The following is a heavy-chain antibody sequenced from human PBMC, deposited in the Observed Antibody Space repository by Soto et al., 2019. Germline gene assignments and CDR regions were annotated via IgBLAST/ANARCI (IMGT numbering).Heavy chain of an antibody. CDR2: IYHSGIT. J-gene: IGHJ5*02. V-gene: IGHV4-30-2*01. Sequence: TLSLTCSVSGGSISSGVYSWSWIRQPPGKVLDLIGYIYHSGITYYXXSLKSRVXXSLDMSKNQFXLKLSXLTAADTAVYYCARIPPPWCQGTLVTVSS. CDR1: GGSISSGVYS. CDR3: ARIPPP.